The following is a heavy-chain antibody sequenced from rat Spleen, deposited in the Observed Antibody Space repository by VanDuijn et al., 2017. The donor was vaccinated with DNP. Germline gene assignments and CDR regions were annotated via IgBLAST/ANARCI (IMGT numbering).Heavy chain of an antibody. CDR1: GFTVTDYN. D-gene: IGHD4-2*01. J-gene: IGHJ3*01. V-gene: IGHV5-7*01. Sequence: EVQLVESGGGLVQPGRSLKLSCAASGFTVTDYNMAWVRQAPKKGLEWVATISYDGSSTYYRDSVKGRFTISRDSAKSTLDLRMDSLWSEDTATYYCARWSMAFAYWGQGTLVTVSS. CDR2: ISYDGSST. CDR3: ARWSMAFAY.